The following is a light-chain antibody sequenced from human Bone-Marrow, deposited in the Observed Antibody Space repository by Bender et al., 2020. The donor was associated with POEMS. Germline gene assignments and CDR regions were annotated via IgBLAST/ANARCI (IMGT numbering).Light chain of an antibody. CDR1: SSNIGAHA. V-gene: IGLV1-44*01. J-gene: IGLJ3*02. CDR3: CSYAAKYIAV. CDR2: SSH. Sequence: QSVLTQPPSASGTPGQRVTISCSGGSSNIGAHAVNWYQHLPGTAPKLLIYSSHRRPSGVPDRFSGSKSGNTASLTISGLQTEDEADYYCCSYAAKYIAVFGGGTKVTVL.